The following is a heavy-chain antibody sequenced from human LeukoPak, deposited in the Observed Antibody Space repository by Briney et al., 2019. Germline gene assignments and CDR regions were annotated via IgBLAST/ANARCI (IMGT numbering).Heavy chain of an antibody. CDR2: IYSGGST. J-gene: IGHJ4*02. D-gene: IGHD1-1*01. V-gene: IGHV3-66*01. CDR1: GFTVSSNY. CDR3: AVIGWNDDYFDY. Sequence: GGSLRLSCAASGFTVSSNYMSWVRQAPGKGLEWVSVIYSGGSTYYADSVKGRFTISRDNSKNTLYLQMNSLRAKDTAVYYCAVIGWNDDYFDYWGQGTLVTVSS.